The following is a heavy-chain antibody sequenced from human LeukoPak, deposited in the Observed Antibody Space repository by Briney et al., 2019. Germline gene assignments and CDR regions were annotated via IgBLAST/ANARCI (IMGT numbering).Heavy chain of an antibody. CDR2: IKQDGSEK. V-gene: IGHV3-7*01. D-gene: IGHD2-15*01. CDR3: ARGWRPIKTKIGYCSGGSCSSFDP. Sequence: PGGSLRLSCAASGFTFSSYWMSWVRQAPGKGLEWVANIKQDGSEKYYVDSVKGRFTISRDNAKNSLYLQMDSLRAEDTAVYYCARGWRPIKTKIGYCSGGSCSSFDPWGQGTLVTVSS. CDR1: GFTFSSYW. J-gene: IGHJ5*02.